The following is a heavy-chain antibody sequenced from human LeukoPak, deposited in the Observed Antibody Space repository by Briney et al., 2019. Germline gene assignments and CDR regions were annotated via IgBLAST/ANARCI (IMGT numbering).Heavy chain of an antibody. CDR2: INDSGTT. CDR1: GGSISSYY. CDR3: AREWENGYHAFHI. D-gene: IGHD1-26*01. J-gene: IGHJ3*02. V-gene: IGHV4-59*01. Sequence: SETLSLTCTVSGGSISSYYWSWIRQPPGKGLEWIGYINDSGTTKYNPSLRSRVTISVDTSKSQFSLKLRSMTAADTALYYCAREWENGYHAFHIWGQGTMVTVSS.